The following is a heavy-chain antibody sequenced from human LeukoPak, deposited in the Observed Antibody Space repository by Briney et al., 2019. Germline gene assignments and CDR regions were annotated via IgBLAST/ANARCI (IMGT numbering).Heavy chain of an antibody. CDR3: ARDMHYDSSGENWFDP. D-gene: IGHD3-22*01. J-gene: IGHJ5*02. CDR1: GGSISSSSYY. Sequence: SETLSLTCTVSGGSISSSSYYWGWIRQPPGKGLEWIGSIYYSGSTYYNPSLKSRVTISVDTSKNQFSLKLSSVTAADTAVYYCARDMHYDSSGENWFDPWGQGTLVTVSS. CDR2: IYYSGST. V-gene: IGHV4-39*07.